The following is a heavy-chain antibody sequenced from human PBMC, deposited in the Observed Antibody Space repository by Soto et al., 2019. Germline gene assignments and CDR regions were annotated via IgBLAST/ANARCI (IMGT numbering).Heavy chain of an antibody. CDR2: IKRKSDGGTI. Sequence: EVQLVESGGGLVKPGGSLRLSCAASGFTFSNAWMSWVRQAPGKGLEWVGRIKRKSDGGTIDYAAPVKGRFTISRDDSKDMLYLQMNSLKTEDTAVYYCSTEVGRGGIWGQGTKVTVSS. D-gene: IGHD2-15*01. J-gene: IGHJ3*02. CDR3: STEVGRGGI. V-gene: IGHV3-15*01. CDR1: GFTFSNAW.